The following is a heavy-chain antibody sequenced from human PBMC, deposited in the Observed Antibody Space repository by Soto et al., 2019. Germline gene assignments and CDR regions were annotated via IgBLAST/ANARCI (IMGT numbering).Heavy chain of an antibody. CDR3: ARGRRDSRNDY. D-gene: IGHD2-21*02. Sequence: SDTLSLTCTVSGGSLSSYYWSWIRQPPGKGLEWIGYIYYSGSTNYNPSLKSRVTISVDTSKNQFSLKLSSVTAADTAVYYCARGRRDSRNDYWGQGTLVTVSS. V-gene: IGHV4-59*08. CDR2: IYYSGST. J-gene: IGHJ4*02. CDR1: GGSLSSYY.